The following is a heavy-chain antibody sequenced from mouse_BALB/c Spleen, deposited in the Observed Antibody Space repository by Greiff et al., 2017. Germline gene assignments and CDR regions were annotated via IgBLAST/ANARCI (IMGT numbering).Heavy chain of an antibody. CDR1: GYTFTSYT. D-gene: IGHD1-2*01. J-gene: IGHJ2*01. Sequence: VKLVESAAELARPGASVKMSCKASGYTFTSYTMHWVKQRPGQGLEWIGYINPSSGYTEYNQKFKDKTTLTADKSSSTAYMQLSSLTSEDSAVYYCARTDGYYWGQGTTLTVSS. V-gene: IGHV1-4*02. CDR3: ARTDGYY. CDR2: INPSSGYT.